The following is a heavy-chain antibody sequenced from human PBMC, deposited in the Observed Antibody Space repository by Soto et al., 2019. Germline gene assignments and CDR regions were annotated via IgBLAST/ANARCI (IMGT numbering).Heavy chain of an antibody. V-gene: IGHV3-48*01. CDR1: GVTFSSYT. CDR3: AKVRYCSNINCYSRKAFDY. CDR2: ISSASTTI. J-gene: IGHJ4*02. Sequence: GGSLRLSCAASGVTFSSYTMNWVRQAPGMGLEWVSYISSASTTIYYADSVKGRFTISRDNAKNSLYLQMNSLRAEDTAVYYCAKVRYCSNINCYSRKAFDYWGQGT. D-gene: IGHD2-2*01.